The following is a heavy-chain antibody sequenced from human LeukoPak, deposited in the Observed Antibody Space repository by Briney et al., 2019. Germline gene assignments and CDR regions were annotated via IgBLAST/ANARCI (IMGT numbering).Heavy chain of an antibody. V-gene: IGHV3-7*01. CDR2: IKPDGSEI. J-gene: IGHJ4*02. CDR1: GFSFSRYW. CDR3: ARSSGNIAAAGSYLLL. Sequence: PWGSLRLSCAASGFSFSRYWMSWVSQAPVRGLEWVANIKPDGSEIYYVDSVKGRFTISRDNAKNSLYLQMNTLRAEDTAVYYCARSSGNIAAAGSYLLLWGQGTLVTVSS. D-gene: IGHD6-13*01.